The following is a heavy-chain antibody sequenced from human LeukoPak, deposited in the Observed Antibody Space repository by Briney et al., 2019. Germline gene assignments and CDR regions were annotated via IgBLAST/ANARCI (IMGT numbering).Heavy chain of an antibody. J-gene: IGHJ3*01. V-gene: IGHV3-9*01. CDR1: GFSFGDYA. Sequence: GGSLRLSCAASGFSFGDYAIHWVRQVPGKGLEWVSGISWNSGHIDYAASVKGRFTISRDNAKNSLFLQMHGLTDEDTALYYCAKDRVEMATTGLMGDALDFWGQGTMVTVSS. CDR3: AKDRVEMATTGLMGDALDF. D-gene: IGHD5-24*01. CDR2: ISWNSGHI.